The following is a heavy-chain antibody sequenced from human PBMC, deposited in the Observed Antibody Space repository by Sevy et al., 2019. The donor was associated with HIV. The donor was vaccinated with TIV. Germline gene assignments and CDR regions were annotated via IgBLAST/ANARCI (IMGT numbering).Heavy chain of an antibody. CDR1: GGSISSYY. J-gene: IGHJ4*02. D-gene: IGHD1-7*01. CDR2: IYYSGST. Sequence: LRETLSLTCTVSGGSISSYYWSWIRQPPGKGLEWIGYIYYSGSTNYNPSLKSRVTISVDTSKNQFSLKLSSVTAADTAVYYCARDTGNWNLNYWGQGTLVTAS. CDR3: ARDTGNWNLNY. V-gene: IGHV4-59*01.